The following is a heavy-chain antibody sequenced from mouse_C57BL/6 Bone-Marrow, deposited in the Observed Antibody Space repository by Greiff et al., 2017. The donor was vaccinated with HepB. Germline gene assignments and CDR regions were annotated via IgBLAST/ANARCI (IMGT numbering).Heavy chain of an antibody. CDR3: ARYYGYYVFAY. V-gene: IGHV7-3*01. CDR2: IRNKANGYTT. Sequence: EVQLVESGGGLVQPGGSLSLSCAASGFTFTDYYMSWVRQPPGKALEWLGFIRNKANGYTTEYSASVKGRFTISRDNSPSILYLQMNALRAEDSATYYCARYYGYYVFAYWGQGTLVTVSA. CDR1: GFTFTDYY. J-gene: IGHJ3*01. D-gene: IGHD2-3*01.